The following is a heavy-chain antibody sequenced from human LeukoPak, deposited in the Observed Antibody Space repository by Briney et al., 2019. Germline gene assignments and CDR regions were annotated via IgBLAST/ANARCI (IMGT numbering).Heavy chain of an antibody. CDR3: ARKETGNYRVFDY. D-gene: IGHD7-27*01. Sequence: SETLSLTCAVSGGSISTSNWWNWVRQPPGKGLEWIGEIYHGGSTNYNSSLKSRVTISVDKSKNQFSLNLSSVTAADTAVYYCARKETGNYRVFDYWGQGTLVTVSS. V-gene: IGHV4-4*02. CDR1: GGSISTSNW. J-gene: IGHJ4*02. CDR2: IYHGGST.